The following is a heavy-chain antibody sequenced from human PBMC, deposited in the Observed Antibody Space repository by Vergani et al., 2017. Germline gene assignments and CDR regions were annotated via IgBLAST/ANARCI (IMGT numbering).Heavy chain of an antibody. CDR3: AREKDIVVVPAAMGSAVDI. CDR1: GGTFSSYA. CDR2: LLPILGTA. V-gene: IGHV1-69*11. J-gene: IGHJ3*02. D-gene: IGHD2-2*01. Sequence: QVQLVQSGAEVKKPGSSVKVSCKASGGTFSSYAISWVRQAPGQGLEWMGGLLPILGTANYAQMFQGRVTITADESTGTAYMELSSLRSEDTAVYYCAREKDIVVVPAAMGSAVDIWGQGTMVTVSS.